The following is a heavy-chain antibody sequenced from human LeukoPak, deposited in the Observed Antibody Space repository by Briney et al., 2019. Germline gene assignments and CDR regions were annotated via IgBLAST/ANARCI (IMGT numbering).Heavy chain of an antibody. Sequence: PSETLSLTCTVSGGSISSSSYYWGWIRQPPGKGLEWIGSIYYSGSTYYNPSLKSRVTISVDTSKNQFSLKLSSVTAADTAVYYCARSYGATGAFDIWGQGTMVTVSS. D-gene: IGHD4/OR15-4a*01. V-gene: IGHV4-39*01. J-gene: IGHJ3*02. CDR1: GGSISSSSYY. CDR3: ARSYGATGAFDI. CDR2: IYYSGST.